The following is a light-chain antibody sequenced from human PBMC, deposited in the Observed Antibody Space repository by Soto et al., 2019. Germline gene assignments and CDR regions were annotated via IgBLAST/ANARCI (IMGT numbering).Light chain of an antibody. CDR2: GAS. Sequence: EIVMTQSPATLSVSPGQRATLSCRASQSVGSSLAWYQQEPGQAPRLLIYGASTRATDIPARFSGSGSGTEFTLTISSRQSEDFAVYFCEQYKNWPPITFGRGTRLEIK. CDR1: QSVGSS. V-gene: IGKV3-15*01. J-gene: IGKJ5*01. CDR3: EQYKNWPPIT.